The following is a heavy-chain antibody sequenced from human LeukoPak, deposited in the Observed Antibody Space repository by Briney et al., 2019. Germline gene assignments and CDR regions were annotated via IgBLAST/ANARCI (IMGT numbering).Heavy chain of an antibody. CDR1: GGSFSGYY. Sequence: SETLSLTCAVYGGSFSGYYWSWIRQPPGKGLEWIGEINHSGSTNYNPSLKSRVTISVDTSKSQFSLKLSSVTAADTAVYYCARAKGDPKTYYFDYWGQGTLVTVSS. CDR2: INHSGST. D-gene: IGHD2-21*02. CDR3: ARAKGDPKTYYFDY. V-gene: IGHV4-34*01. J-gene: IGHJ4*02.